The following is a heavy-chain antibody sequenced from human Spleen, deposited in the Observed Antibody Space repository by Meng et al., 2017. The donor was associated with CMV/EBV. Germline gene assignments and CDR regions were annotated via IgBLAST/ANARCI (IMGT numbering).Heavy chain of an antibody. CDR1: GFTFSSYA. D-gene: IGHD3-10*01. Sequence: EVQLVGSGGGLVQPGGSLRLSCAASGFTFSSYAMSWVRQAPGKGLEWVSVIYSGGSTYYADSVKGRFTISRDNSKNTLYLQMNSLRAEDTAVYYCARDRGDPFDPWGQGTLVTVSS. CDR2: IYSGGST. CDR3: ARDRGDPFDP. J-gene: IGHJ5*02. V-gene: IGHV3-66*01.